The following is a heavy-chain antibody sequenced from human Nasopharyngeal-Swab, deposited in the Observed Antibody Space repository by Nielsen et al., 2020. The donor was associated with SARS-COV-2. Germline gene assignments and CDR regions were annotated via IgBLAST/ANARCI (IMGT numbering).Heavy chain of an antibody. CDR3: AKDRGGATVY. CDR2: IYSGGSST. J-gene: IGHJ4*02. Sequence: GESLRLSCAASGFTFSSYAMSWVRQAPGKGLEWVSVIYSGGSSTYYADSVKGRFTISRDNSKNTLYLQMNSLRAEDTAVYYCAKDRGGATVYWGQGTLVTVSS. D-gene: IGHD1-26*01. CDR1: GFTFSSYA. V-gene: IGHV3-23*03.